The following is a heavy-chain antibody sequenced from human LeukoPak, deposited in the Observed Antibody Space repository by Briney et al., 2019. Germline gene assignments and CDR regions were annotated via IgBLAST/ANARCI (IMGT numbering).Heavy chain of an antibody. Sequence: GGSLRLSCAASGFTFNSHARNWVRQAPGKGLEWVSAISGSDGSTYYADSVKGRFTISRDNSKNTLYLQMNSLRAEDTAVYHCAKGKGYSSSSSDHWGQGTLVTVSS. CDR2: ISGSDGST. CDR3: AKGKGYSSSSSDH. V-gene: IGHV3-23*01. CDR1: GFTFNSHA. D-gene: IGHD6-6*01. J-gene: IGHJ5*02.